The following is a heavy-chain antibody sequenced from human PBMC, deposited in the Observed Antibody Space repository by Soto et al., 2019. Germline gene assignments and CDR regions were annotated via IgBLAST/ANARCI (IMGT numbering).Heavy chain of an antibody. CDR3: TTDPDGLLWFGDDYYYYGMDV. D-gene: IGHD3-10*01. J-gene: IGHJ6*02. CDR1: GFTFSNAW. V-gene: IGHV3-15*07. CDR2: IKSKTDGGTT. Sequence: GGSLRLSCAASGFTFSNAWMNWVRQAPGKGLEWVGRIKSKTDGGTTDYAAPVKGRFTISRDDSKNTLYLQMNSLKTEDTAVYYCTTDPDGLLWFGDDYYYYGMDVWGQGTTVTVSS.